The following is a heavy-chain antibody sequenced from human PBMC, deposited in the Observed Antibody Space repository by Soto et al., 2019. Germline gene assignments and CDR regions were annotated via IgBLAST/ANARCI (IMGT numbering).Heavy chain of an antibody. D-gene: IGHD4-17*01. CDR3: ARHLREYGDYALCFHDYGLDV. Sequence: SETLSLTCEVSGGSITSSNWWTWVRQPPGKGLEWIGEIYHTGSSNYSPSLKSRVTLSVDKSKNYLSLNLRWVTAAETAVYYCARHLREYGDYALCFHDYGLDVWGQGTAVTVSS. J-gene: IGHJ6*02. CDR1: GGSITSSNW. V-gene: IGHV4-4*02. CDR2: IYHTGSS.